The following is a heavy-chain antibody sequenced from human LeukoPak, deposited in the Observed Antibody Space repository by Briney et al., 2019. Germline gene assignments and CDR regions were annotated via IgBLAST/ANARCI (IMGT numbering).Heavy chain of an antibody. J-gene: IGHJ4*02. CDR1: GFTFDDYG. CDR2: INWNGGST. Sequence: PGGSLRLSCAASGFTFDDYGMSWVRQAPGKGLEWVSGINWNGGSTGYADSVKGRFTISRDNAKNSLYLQMNSLRAEDTALYYCARARGGDFWSGYYHPSFDYWGQGTLVTVSS. D-gene: IGHD3-3*01. V-gene: IGHV3-20*04. CDR3: ARARGGDFWSGYYHPSFDY.